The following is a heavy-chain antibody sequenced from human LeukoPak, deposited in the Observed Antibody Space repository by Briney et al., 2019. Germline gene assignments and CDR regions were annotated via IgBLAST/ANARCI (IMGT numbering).Heavy chain of an antibody. D-gene: IGHD6-6*01. J-gene: IGHJ4*02. V-gene: IGHV3-23*01. Sequence: GGSLRLSCAASGFTFNSYAMSWVRQAPGKGLEWVSGISGSGGNTYSADSVKGRFTISRDNSRSTLYLQMNSLTAEDTAVYYCAKSRGYSNTSPFDYWGQGTLVAVSS. CDR3: AKSRGYSNTSPFDY. CDR1: GFTFNSYA. CDR2: ISGSGGNT.